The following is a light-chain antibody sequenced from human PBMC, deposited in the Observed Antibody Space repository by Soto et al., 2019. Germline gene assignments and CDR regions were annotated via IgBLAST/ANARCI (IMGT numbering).Light chain of an antibody. CDR3: ENFNSYPPMYT. J-gene: IGKJ2*01. V-gene: IGKV1-5*01. CDR1: QSITTW. Sequence: DIQMTQSPSTLSASVGDRVTITCRASQSITTWLAWYQQKPGKAPNLLIYDASTLEVGVPPRFSGSGSGTEFNLNISSLQPDDFATYYCENFNSYPPMYTFGQGTKLEIK. CDR2: DAS.